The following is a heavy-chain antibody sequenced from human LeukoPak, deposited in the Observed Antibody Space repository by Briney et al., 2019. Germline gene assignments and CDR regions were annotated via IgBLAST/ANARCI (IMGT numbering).Heavy chain of an antibody. V-gene: IGHV4-59*01. D-gene: IGHD3-22*01. CDR1: GGSISNYY. CDR3: ARYWEDSSGYPLTNWFDP. CDR2: IYYSGST. J-gene: IGHJ5*02. Sequence: SETLSLTCTVSGGSISNYYWSWIRQPPGKGLEWIGYIYYSGSTNYNPSLKSRVTISVDTSKNQFSLKLSSVTAADTAVYYCARYWEDSSGYPLTNWFDPWGQGTLVTVSS.